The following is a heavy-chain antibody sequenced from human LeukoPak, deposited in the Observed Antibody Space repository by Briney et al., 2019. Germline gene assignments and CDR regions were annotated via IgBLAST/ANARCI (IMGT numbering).Heavy chain of an antibody. J-gene: IGHJ5*02. V-gene: IGHV4-38-2*02. CDR3: ARGRRLGTYYYDSSGYLRGFDP. D-gene: IGHD3-22*01. Sequence: SETLSLTCTVSGYSITSAYYWGWIRQPPGKGLEWIGEIYHSGSTNYNPSLKSRVTISVDKSKNQFSLKLSSVTAADTAVYYCARGRRLGTYYYDSSGYLRGFDPWGQGTLVTVSS. CDR2: IYHSGST. CDR1: GYSITSAYY.